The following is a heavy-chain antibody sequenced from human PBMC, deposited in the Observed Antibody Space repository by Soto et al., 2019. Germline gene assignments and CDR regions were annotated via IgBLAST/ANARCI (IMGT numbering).Heavy chain of an antibody. CDR1: GGFLSESY. D-gene: IGHD1-26*01. CDR3: ATTSGSFPY. J-gene: IGHJ4*02. V-gene: IGHV4-34*01. Sequence: KASETLSLTCAVYGGFLSESYWTWIRQPPGKGLEWIGEINHVGGTNYNPSLKSRVTMSVDTSQNQFSLKLTSVTAADTALYFCATTSGSFPYWGQGTLVTVSS. CDR2: INHVGGT.